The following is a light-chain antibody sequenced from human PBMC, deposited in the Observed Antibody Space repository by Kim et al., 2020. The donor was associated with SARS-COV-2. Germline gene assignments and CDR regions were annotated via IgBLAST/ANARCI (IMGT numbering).Light chain of an antibody. Sequence: SYELTQPPSVSVSPGQTASISCSGDKLGDKYVYWYQHKPGQSPVLVIYQDSKRPSGIPERISGSNSGNTATLTISGPQAMDEADYYCQAWDSSTVVFGTG. V-gene: IGLV3-1*01. CDR2: QDS. J-gene: IGLJ1*01. CDR3: QAWDSSTVV. CDR1: KLGDKY.